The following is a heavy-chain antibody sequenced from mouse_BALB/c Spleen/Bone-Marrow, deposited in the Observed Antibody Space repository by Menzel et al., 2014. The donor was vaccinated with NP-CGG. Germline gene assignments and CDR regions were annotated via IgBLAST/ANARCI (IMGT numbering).Heavy chain of an antibody. V-gene: IGHV14-3*02. J-gene: IGHJ4*01. CDR1: GFNIKDTY. D-gene: IGHD1-1*01. CDR3: ARDYGSSYYYAMDY. CDR2: IDPANGNT. Sequence: ESGAELVRPGASVKLPCTASGFNIKDTYMHWVKQRPEQGLEWIGRIDPANGNTKYDPKFQGKATITADTSSNTAYLQLSSLTSEDTAVYYCARDYGSSYYYAMDYWGQGTSVTVSS.